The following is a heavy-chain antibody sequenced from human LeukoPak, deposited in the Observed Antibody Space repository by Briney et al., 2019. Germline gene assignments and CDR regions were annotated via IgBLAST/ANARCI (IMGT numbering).Heavy chain of an antibody. CDR3: AREDYGGSFDY. V-gene: IGHV3-53*01. D-gene: IGHD4/OR15-4a*01. CDR1: GFTVSSNY. CDR2: IYSGGST. J-gene: IGHJ4*02. Sequence: GGSLRLSCVASGFTVSSNYMSWVRQAPGKGLEWVSVIYSGGSTYYADSVKGRFTISRDNSKNTLYLQMNSLRAEDTAVYYCAREDYGGSFDYWGQGTLVTVSS.